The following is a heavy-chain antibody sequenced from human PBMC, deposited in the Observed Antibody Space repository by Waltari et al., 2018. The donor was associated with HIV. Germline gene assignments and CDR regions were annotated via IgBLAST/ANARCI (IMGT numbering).Heavy chain of an antibody. V-gene: IGHV3-23*01. Sequence: EMQLLESGGGLVQPGGSLRLSCAASGSTFSSYAMHWVRQAPGKGLEGVSCIRGRSGRTDYGESGKVRFTISRDNSKNTRYLQMSSLRVEDTAIYYCAKDEAGAGSPEVWFDPWGQGTLVTVSS. D-gene: IGHD6-13*01. CDR3: AKDEAGAGSPEVWFDP. J-gene: IGHJ5*02. CDR2: IRGRSGRT. CDR1: GSTFSSYA.